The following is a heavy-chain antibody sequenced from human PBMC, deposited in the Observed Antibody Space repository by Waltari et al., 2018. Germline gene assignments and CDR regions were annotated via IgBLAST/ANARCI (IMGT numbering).Heavy chain of an antibody. Sequence: QVQLQESGPGLVQPSETLSLTCAVSGYSISSGYYWGWIRQPPGKGLEWIGSIYHSGSTYYNPSLKSRVTISVDTSKNQFSLKLSSVTAADTAVYYCARSLEEGPDYWGQGTLVTVSS. J-gene: IGHJ4*02. CDR3: ARSLEEGPDY. V-gene: IGHV4-38-2*01. CDR2: IYHSGST. CDR1: GYSISSGYY.